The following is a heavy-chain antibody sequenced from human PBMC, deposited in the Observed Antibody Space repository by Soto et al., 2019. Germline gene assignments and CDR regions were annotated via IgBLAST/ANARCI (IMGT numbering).Heavy chain of an antibody. Sequence: QVQLVESGGGVVQPGRSMRLSCAASGFTFSSYGMHWVRQAPGKGLEWVAVIWYDGSNKYYADSVKGRFTISRDNSKNTLYLQMNSLRAEDTAVYYCAKVSGIGVVVPAAPHFDYWGQGTLVTVSS. J-gene: IGHJ4*02. CDR1: GFTFSSYG. CDR2: IWYDGSNK. D-gene: IGHD2-2*01. V-gene: IGHV3-33*06. CDR3: AKVSGIGVVVPAAPHFDY.